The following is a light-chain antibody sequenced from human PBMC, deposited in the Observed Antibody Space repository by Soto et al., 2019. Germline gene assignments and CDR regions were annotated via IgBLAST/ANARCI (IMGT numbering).Light chain of an antibody. Sequence: DLHMTQSPSSLSASIGARVTITCRSSQSITFYLNWYQQKPGKAPNLLIYAASNLKSGVPSRFSGSGSGTYFTLTISSLQPEDFATYYCQQCYSNSITFGQGTRLDIK. CDR1: QSITFY. CDR3: QQCYSNSIT. J-gene: IGKJ5*01. V-gene: IGKV1-39*01. CDR2: AAS.